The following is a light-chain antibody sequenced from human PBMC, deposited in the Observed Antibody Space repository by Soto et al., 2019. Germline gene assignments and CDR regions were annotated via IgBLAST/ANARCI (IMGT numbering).Light chain of an antibody. CDR1: SLDVGGYNF. CDR3: TSYTSIDTRV. CDR2: GVR. V-gene: IGLV2-14*01. Sequence: QSALTQPASVSGSPGQSIAISCTGTSLDVGGYNFVSWYQQHPGKVPKLMIYGVRNRPSGVSHHFSGSKSGNTASLTISGLQAEDEADYYCTSYTSIDTRVFGGGTKLTVL. J-gene: IGLJ2*01.